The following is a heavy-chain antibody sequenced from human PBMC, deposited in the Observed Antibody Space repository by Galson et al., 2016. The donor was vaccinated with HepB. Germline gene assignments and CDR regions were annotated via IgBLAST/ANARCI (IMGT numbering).Heavy chain of an antibody. Sequence: SLRLSCAASGFTFNSYAMHWVRQAPGKGPEWVAVISYDGSNKYYADSVKGRFTISRDNSKNTLYLQMNNLRAEDTAVYYCPRGSNYYGSGNYIDVWGQGTTVTVSS. CDR1: GFTFNSYA. CDR3: PRGSNYYGSGNYIDV. D-gene: IGHD3-10*01. J-gene: IGHJ6*02. V-gene: IGHV3-30*14. CDR2: ISYDGSNK.